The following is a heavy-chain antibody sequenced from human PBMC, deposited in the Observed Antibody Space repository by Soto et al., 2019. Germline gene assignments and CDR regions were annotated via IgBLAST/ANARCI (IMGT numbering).Heavy chain of an antibody. J-gene: IGHJ6*02. D-gene: IGHD2-15*01. CDR1: GYSFTSYW. CDR2: IDPSDSYT. Sequence: GESLKISCKGSGYSFTSYWISWVRQMPGKGLEWMGRIDPSDSYTNYSPSFQGHVTISADKSISTAYLQRSSLKASDTAMYYCARSAVLRYCSGGSCLFPYYYGMDVWGQGDTVTV. V-gene: IGHV5-10-1*01. CDR3: ARSAVLRYCSGGSCLFPYYYGMDV.